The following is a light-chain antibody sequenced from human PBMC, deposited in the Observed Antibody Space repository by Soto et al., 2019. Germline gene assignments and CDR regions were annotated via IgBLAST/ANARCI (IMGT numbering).Light chain of an antibody. J-gene: IGKJ1*01. CDR3: QQYNSYSRT. V-gene: IGKV1-16*01. CDR2: AAS. Sequence: DIHITHSPSSLSTPLGVRVTTTCRASQSISSYLNWYQQKPGKAPKLLIYAASSLQSGVPSRFSGSGSGTEFTLTISSLQPDDFATYYCQQYNSYSRTFGQGTKVDI. CDR1: QSISSY.